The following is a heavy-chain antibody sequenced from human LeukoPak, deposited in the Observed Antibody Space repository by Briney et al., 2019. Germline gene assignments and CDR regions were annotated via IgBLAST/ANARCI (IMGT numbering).Heavy chain of an antibody. CDR3: SQLSRGY. D-gene: IGHD2-15*01. J-gene: IGHJ4*02. CDR2: MKPRGTT. Sequence: GGSLRLSCAASGFSLSDAWMSWVRQAPGKGLECVGRMKPRGTTEDGAPMNDRFIVSRDDSKNTLYLQMNSLKAEDTGLYYCSQLSRGYWGQGAQVTVSS. CDR1: GFSLSDAW. V-gene: IGHV3-15*01.